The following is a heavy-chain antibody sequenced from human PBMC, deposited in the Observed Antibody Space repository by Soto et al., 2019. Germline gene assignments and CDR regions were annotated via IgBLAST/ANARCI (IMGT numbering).Heavy chain of an antibody. J-gene: IGHJ6*03. CDR3: AKHYFDYYSYMDV. V-gene: IGHV3-23*01. Sequence: EVQLLESGGGLVQPGGSLRLSCAASGFTFSTYAMSWVRQAPGKGLEWVSGLSGNGDSTDYADSVKGRFTISRDNSKNTLYLQVHSLRAEDTAVYYCAKHYFDYYSYMDVWGKGTTVTVSS. D-gene: IGHD1-26*01. CDR1: GFTFSTYA. CDR2: LSGNGDST.